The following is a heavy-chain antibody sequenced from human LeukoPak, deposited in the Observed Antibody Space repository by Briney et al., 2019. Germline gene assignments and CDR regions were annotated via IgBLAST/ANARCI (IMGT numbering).Heavy chain of an antibody. V-gene: IGHV3-20*04. Sequence: GGSLRLSCAASGFTFDDYGMSWVRQAPGKGLEWVSGINWNGGSTGYADSVKGRFTISRDNSKNTLYLQMNSLRAEDTAVYYCAKDRRAGSYDYWGQGTLVTVSS. CDR3: AKDRRAGSYDY. CDR1: GFTFDDYG. CDR2: INWNGGST. J-gene: IGHJ4*02. D-gene: IGHD3-10*01.